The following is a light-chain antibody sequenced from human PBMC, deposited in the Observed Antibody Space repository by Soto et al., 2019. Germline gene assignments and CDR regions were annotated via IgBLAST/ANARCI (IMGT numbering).Light chain of an antibody. V-gene: IGKV3-11*01. CDR1: QSVSNNY. J-gene: IGKJ5*01. Sequence: EIVLTQSPGTLSLSPGERSTLSCRAIQSVSNNYLAWYQQEPGQAPRLLIHDASNRATGIPARLSGSGSGTDFTLTISSLEPEDFAVYHCQQRSSWPSFGQGTRLEIK. CDR3: QQRSSWPS. CDR2: DAS.